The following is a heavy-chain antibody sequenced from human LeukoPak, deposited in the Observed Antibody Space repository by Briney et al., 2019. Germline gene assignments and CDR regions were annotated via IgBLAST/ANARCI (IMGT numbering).Heavy chain of an antibody. J-gene: IGHJ3*02. CDR1: GGSISSGGYS. CDR2: IYHSGST. D-gene: IGHD4-17*01. Sequence: SETLSLTCAVSGGSISSGGYSWSWIRQPPGKGLEWIGYIYHSGSTYYNPSLKSRVTISVDRSKNQCSLKLSSVTAADPAVYYCASASPTVTSDAFDIWGQGAMVTVSS. V-gene: IGHV4-30-2*01. CDR3: ASASPTVTSDAFDI.